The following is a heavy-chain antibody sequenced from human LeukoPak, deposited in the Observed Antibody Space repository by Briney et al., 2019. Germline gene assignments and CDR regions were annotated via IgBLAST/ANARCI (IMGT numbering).Heavy chain of an antibody. J-gene: IGHJ4*02. CDR3: ARGFRGDNFDY. D-gene: IGHD7-27*01. Sequence: SETLSLTCTVSSDSIFTSNWWSWVRQPPGKGLEWIGQIFHSGSTSYSPSLKSRVTISVDTSKNQFSLKLSSVTAADTAVYFCARGFRGDNFDYWGQGTLVTVPS. CDR1: SDSIFTSNW. V-gene: IGHV4-4*02. CDR2: IFHSGST.